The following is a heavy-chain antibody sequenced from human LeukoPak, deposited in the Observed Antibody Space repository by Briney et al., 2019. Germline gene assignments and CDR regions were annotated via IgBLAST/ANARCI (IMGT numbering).Heavy chain of an antibody. CDR2: INPNSGGT. V-gene: IGHV1-2*02. Sequence: GASVKVSCKASGYTFTGYYMHWVRQAPGQGLEWMGWINPNSGGTNYAQKFQGRVTMTRGTSISTAYMELSRLRSDDTAVYYCARAGCGGDCYSSYHDWFDPWGQGTLVTVSS. CDR1: GYTFTGYY. CDR3: ARAGCGGDCYSSYHDWFDP. D-gene: IGHD2-21*02. J-gene: IGHJ5*02.